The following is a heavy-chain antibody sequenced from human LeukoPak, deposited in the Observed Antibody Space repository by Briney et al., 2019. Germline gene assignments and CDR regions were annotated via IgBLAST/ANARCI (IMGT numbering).Heavy chain of an antibody. Sequence: GGSLRLSCAASGFTFSSYGMSWVRQAPGKGLEWVSAISASGGSTYYADSVKGRFTISRDISKNTLYLQMNSLRAEDTAVYYCATGYEYYYYYYMDVWGKGTTVTISS. CDR1: GFTFSSYG. CDR3: ATGYEYYYYYYMDV. V-gene: IGHV3-23*01. CDR2: ISASGGST. J-gene: IGHJ6*03. D-gene: IGHD5-12*01.